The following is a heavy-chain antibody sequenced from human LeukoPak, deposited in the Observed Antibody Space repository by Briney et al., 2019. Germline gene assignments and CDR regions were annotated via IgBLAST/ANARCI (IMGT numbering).Heavy chain of an antibody. V-gene: IGHV4-59*08. J-gene: IGHJ4*02. CDR1: GGSISSYY. CDR3: ARRGYSSGWYYLDY. D-gene: IGHD6-19*01. Sequence: PSETLSLTCTVSGGSISSYYWYWIRQPPGQGLEWIGYIYYSGSTNYNPSLKSRVTISVDTSKNQFSLKLSSVTAADTAVYYCARRGYSSGWYYLDYWGQGTVLTVSS. CDR2: IYYSGST.